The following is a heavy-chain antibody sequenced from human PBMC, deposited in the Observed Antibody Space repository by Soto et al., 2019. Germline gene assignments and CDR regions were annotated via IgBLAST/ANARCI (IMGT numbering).Heavy chain of an antibody. D-gene: IGHD3-16*02. CDR1: GGSISSGGYS. Sequence: QLQLQESGSGLVKPSQTLSLTCAVSGGSISSGGYSWSWIRQPPGKGLEWIGYIYHSGSTYYNPSLKNRVTMSVDRSKNQFSLKLSSVTAADTAVYYCARVNYDYVWGSYRPYGMDVWGQGTTVTVSS. J-gene: IGHJ6*02. CDR3: ARVNYDYVWGSYRPYGMDV. V-gene: IGHV4-30-2*01. CDR2: IYHSGST.